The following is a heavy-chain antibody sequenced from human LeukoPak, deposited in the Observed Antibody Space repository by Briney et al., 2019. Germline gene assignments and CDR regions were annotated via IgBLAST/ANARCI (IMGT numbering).Heavy chain of an antibody. V-gene: IGHV3-23*01. D-gene: IGHD6-25*01. J-gene: IGHJ4*02. CDR2: ISGSDGGT. CDR3: AAANY. CDR1: GFTFGSAA. Sequence: GGSLRLSCVASGFTFGSAAMTWVRQAPGKGLEWVSGISGSDGGTYYADSVKGRFTISRDNSKNTLYLQMNSLRAEDTAVYYCAAANYWGQGTLVTVSS.